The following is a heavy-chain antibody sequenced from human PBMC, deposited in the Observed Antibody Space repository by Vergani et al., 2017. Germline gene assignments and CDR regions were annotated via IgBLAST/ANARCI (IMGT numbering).Heavy chain of an antibody. CDR3: ARGLVAARPDRYFDY. J-gene: IGHJ4*02. CDR1: GGSISSYY. V-gene: IGHV4-59*01. D-gene: IGHD6-6*01. Sequence: QVQLQESGPGLVKPSETLSLTCTVSGGSISSYYWSWIRQPPGKGLEWIGYIYYSGSTNYNPSLKSRVTISVDTSKHQFSLKLSSVTAADTAVYYCARGLVAARPDRYFDYWGQGTLVTVSS. CDR2: IYYSGST.